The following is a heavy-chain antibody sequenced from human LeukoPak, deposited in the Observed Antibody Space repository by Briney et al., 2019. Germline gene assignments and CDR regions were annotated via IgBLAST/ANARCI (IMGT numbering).Heavy chain of an antibody. CDR3: ARGRTLGYWSGYPRYGVDV. V-gene: IGHV4-59*08. CDR2: IYYSGST. D-gene: IGHD3-3*01. CDR1: GGSISSYY. Sequence: SETLSLTCTVSGGSISSYYWSWIRQPPGKGLEWIGYIYYSGSTNYNPSLKSRVTISVDTSKNQFSLKLSSVTAADTAVYYCARGRTLGYWSGYPRYGVDVWGQGTTVTVSS. J-gene: IGHJ6*02.